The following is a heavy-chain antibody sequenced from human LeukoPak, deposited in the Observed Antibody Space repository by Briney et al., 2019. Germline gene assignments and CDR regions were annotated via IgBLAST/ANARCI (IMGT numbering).Heavy chain of an antibody. V-gene: IGHV1-18*01. D-gene: IGHD1-14*01. J-gene: IGHJ6*03. CDR3: ARANQSKYRGLGYYYYMDV. CDR1: GGTFSSYA. Sequence: ASVKVSCKASGGTFSSYAISWVRQAPGQGLEWMGWISAYNGNTNYAQKLQGRVTMTTDTSTSTAYMELRSLRSDDTAVYYCARANQSKYRGLGYYYYMDVWGKGTTVTVSS. CDR2: ISAYNGNT.